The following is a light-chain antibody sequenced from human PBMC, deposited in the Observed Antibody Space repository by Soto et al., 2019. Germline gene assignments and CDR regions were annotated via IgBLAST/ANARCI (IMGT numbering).Light chain of an antibody. V-gene: IGLV2-14*01. CDR1: NSDVNY. CDR3: SSSISSNTVV. CDR2: GVI. Sequence: QSVLTQPASVSGAPGQSITISCTATNSDVNYVSWHQQHPGKAPKLMIYGVINRSSGVSTRFSGSKSGNTASLTISGLQAEYEADYYCSSSISSNTVVFGTGTKVTVL. J-gene: IGLJ1*01.